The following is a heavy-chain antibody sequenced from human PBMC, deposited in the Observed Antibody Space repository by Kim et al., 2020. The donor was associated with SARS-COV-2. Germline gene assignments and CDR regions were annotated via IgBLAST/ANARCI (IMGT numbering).Heavy chain of an antibody. D-gene: IGHD5-18*01. CDR1: GFTFSSYA. Sequence: GGSLRLSCAASGFTFSSYAMSWVRQAPGKGLEWVSAISGSGGSTYYADSVKGRFTISRDNSKNTLYLQMNSLRAEDTAVYYCAKDHVPEPITAMVTSRFDYWGQGTLVTVSS. CDR3: AKDHVPEPITAMVTSRFDY. CDR2: ISGSGGST. J-gene: IGHJ4*02. V-gene: IGHV3-23*01.